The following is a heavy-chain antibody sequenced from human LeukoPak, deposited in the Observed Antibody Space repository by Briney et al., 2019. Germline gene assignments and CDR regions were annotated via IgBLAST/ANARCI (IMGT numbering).Heavy chain of an antibody. CDR1: GGSISSSSYY. Sequence: ETLSLTCTVSGGSISSSSYYWGWIRQPPGKGLEWIGSIYYSGSTYYNPSLKSRVTISVDTSKNQFSLKLSSVTAADTAVYYCARVGYGDYAPFDYWGQGTLVTVSS. CDR3: ARVGYGDYAPFDY. J-gene: IGHJ4*02. V-gene: IGHV4-39*07. D-gene: IGHD4-17*01. CDR2: IYYSGST.